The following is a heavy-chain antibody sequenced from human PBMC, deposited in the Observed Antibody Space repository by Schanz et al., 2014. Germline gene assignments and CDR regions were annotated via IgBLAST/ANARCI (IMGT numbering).Heavy chain of an antibody. CDR1: GFTFSTYC. Sequence: EVQLVESGGGLVQPGGSLRLSCAASGFTFSTYCMSWVRQAPGKGLEWVANIKQDESERSYVDSVKGRFTISRDNAKNSLYLQMNSLRAEDTAVYYCARDKGGYYPFDYWGQGTLVTVSP. V-gene: IGHV3-7*01. CDR3: ARDKGGYYPFDY. J-gene: IGHJ4*02. D-gene: IGHD3-3*01. CDR2: IKQDESER.